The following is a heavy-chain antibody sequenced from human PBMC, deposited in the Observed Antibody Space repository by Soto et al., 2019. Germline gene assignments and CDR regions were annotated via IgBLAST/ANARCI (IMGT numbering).Heavy chain of an antibody. CDR1: GYTFTSYG. CDR2: ISAYNGNT. Sequence: ASVKVSWEASGYTFTSYGSSWVRQAPGQGLEWMGWISAYNGNTNYAQKLQGRVTMTTDTSTSTAYMELRSLRSDDTAVYYCASVTWGGYYFDYWGQGTLVTVSS. D-gene: IGHD3-16*01. J-gene: IGHJ4*02. CDR3: ASVTWGGYYFDY. V-gene: IGHV1-18*01.